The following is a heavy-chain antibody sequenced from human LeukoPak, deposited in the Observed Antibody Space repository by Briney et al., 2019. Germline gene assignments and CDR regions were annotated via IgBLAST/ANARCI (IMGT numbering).Heavy chain of an antibody. D-gene: IGHD2-8*01. Sequence: PGGSLRLSCAASGFTVSSNYMSWVRQAPGKGLEWVSSVSHSSTTIYYADSVKGRFTISRDNAKKSLYLQMNNLTDADTAVYYCVRDGEGTNVGTSYYYYGLDVWGPGTAVTVSS. J-gene: IGHJ6*02. CDR1: GFTVSSNY. CDR2: VSHSSTTI. CDR3: VRDGEGTNVGTSYYYYGLDV. V-gene: IGHV3-48*02.